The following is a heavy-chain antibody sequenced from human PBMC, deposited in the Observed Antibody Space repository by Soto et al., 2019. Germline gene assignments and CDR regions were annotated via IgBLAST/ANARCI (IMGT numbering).Heavy chain of an antibody. CDR2: INAGNGNT. CDR1: GYTFTSYA. Sequence: ASVKVSCKASGYTFTSYAMHWVRQAPGQRLEWMGWINAGNGNTKYSQKFQGRVTITRDTSTSTAYMELRSLRSDDTAVYYCARDGGGGGLDIWGQGTMVTVSS. D-gene: IGHD3-16*01. CDR3: ARDGGGGGLDI. V-gene: IGHV1-3*01. J-gene: IGHJ3*02.